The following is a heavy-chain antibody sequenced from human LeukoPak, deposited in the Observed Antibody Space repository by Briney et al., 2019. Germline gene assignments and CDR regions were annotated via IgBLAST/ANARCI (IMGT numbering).Heavy chain of an antibody. D-gene: IGHD3-22*01. Sequence: SETLSLTCTVSDGSISSSSYYGGWIRQPPGKGLEWIGSIYYSGSTYYNPSLKSRVTISVDTSKNQFSLKLSSVTAADTAVYYCARDKIDYYDSSGSNIFDYWGQGTLVTVSS. CDR3: ARDKIDYYDSSGSNIFDY. J-gene: IGHJ4*02. CDR1: DGSISSSSYY. V-gene: IGHV4-39*07. CDR2: IYYSGST.